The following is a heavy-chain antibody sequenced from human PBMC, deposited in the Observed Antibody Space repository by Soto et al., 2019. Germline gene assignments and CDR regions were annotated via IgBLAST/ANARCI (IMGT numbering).Heavy chain of an antibody. V-gene: IGHV3-33*01. Sequence: QVQLVESGGGVVQPGRSLRLSCAASGFTFSSYGMHWVRQAPGKGLEWVAVIWYDGSNKYYADSVKGRFTISRDNSKNTLYLQMNSLRAEDTAVYYCARDFGAYCGGDCYPPFDYWGQGTLVTVSS. CDR3: ARDFGAYCGGDCYPPFDY. J-gene: IGHJ4*02. CDR1: GFTFSSYG. D-gene: IGHD2-21*02. CDR2: IWYDGSNK.